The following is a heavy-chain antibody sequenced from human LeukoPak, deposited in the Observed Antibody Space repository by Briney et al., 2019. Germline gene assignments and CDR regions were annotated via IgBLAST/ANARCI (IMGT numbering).Heavy chain of an antibody. D-gene: IGHD2-21*02. CDR3: AKEERGGDCPYYYYGMDV. CDR2: ISDSGGST. V-gene: IGHV3-23*01. J-gene: IGHJ6*02. Sequence: GGSLRLSCAASGFTFSSYAMSWVRQAPGKGLEWVSAISDSGGSTYYADSVKGRFTISRDNSKNTLYLQMNSLRAEDTAIYYCAKEERGGDCPYYYYGMDVWGQGTTVAVSS. CDR1: GFTFSSYA.